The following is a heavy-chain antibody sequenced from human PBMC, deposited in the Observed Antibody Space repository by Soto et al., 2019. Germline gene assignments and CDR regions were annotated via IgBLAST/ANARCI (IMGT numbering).Heavy chain of an antibody. D-gene: IGHD3-10*01. V-gene: IGHV1-58*01. CDR2: IVVGSGNT. CDR1: GFTFTSSA. CDR3: AADTYYYGSGSYP. Sequence: SVKVSCKASGFTFTSSAVQWVRQARGQRLEWIGWIVVGSGNTNYAQKFQERATITRDMSTSTAYMELSSLRSEDTAVYYCAADTYYYGSGSYPWGEGTLVTV. J-gene: IGHJ5*02.